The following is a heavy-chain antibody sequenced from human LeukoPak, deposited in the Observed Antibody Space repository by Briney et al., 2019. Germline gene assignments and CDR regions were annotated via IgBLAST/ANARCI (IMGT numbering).Heavy chain of an antibody. CDR2: ISSSSSTI. CDR1: GFTFSSYS. J-gene: IGHJ4*02. Sequence: PGGSLRLSCAASGFTFSSYSMNWVRQAPGKGLEWVSYISSSSSTIYYADSVKGRFTISRDNAKNSLYLQMNSLRDEDTAVYYCARDLRRIMFGGGNFFDYWGQGTLVTVSS. CDR3: ARDLRRIMFGGGNFFDY. D-gene: IGHD3-16*01. V-gene: IGHV3-48*02.